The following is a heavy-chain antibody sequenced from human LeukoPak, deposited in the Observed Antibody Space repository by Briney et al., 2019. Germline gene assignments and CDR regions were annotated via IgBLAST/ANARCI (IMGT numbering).Heavy chain of an antibody. Sequence: SVKVSCKASGGTFSSYAINWVRQAPGQGREWVGRIIPIFGTANYAQKFQGRVTITTDESTSTAYMELSSLRSEDTAVYYCARGVSGYQGYYNMDVWDKGTTVTVSS. J-gene: IGHJ6*03. CDR1: GGTFSSYA. CDR2: IIPIFGTA. V-gene: IGHV1-69*05. D-gene: IGHD3-22*01. CDR3: ARGVSGYQGYYNMDV.